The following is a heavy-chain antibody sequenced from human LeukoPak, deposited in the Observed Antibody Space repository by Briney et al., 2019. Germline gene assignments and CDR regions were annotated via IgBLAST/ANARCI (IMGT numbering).Heavy chain of an antibody. CDR2: INHSGST. D-gene: IGHD5-18*01. J-gene: IGHJ6*03. CDR3: ARGPGYSYGSSYYYMDV. V-gene: IGHV4-39*07. Sequence: SETLSLTCTVSGGSISSGGYYWSWIRQPPGKGLEWIGEINHSGSTNYNPSLKSRVTISVDTSKNQFSLKLTSVTAADTAVYYCARGPGYSYGSSYYYMDVWGKGTTVTVSS. CDR1: GGSISSGGYY.